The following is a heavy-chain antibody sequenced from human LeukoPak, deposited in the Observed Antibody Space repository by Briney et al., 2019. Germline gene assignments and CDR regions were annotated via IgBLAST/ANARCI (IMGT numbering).Heavy chain of an antibody. J-gene: IGHJ6*02. V-gene: IGHV1-46*01. D-gene: IGHD3-10*01. CDR3: ARVTMLRGVIGANGMDI. Sequence: ASVKVSCKASGYTFTSYYMHWVRQAPGQGLEWMGIINPSGGSTSYAQKFQGRVTMTRDTSTSTVYMELSRLRSEDTAVYYCARVTMLRGVIGANGMDIWGQGTTVTVSS. CDR2: INPSGGST. CDR1: GYTFTSYY.